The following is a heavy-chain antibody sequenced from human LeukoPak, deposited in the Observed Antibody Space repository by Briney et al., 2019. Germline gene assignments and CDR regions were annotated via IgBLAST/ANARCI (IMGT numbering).Heavy chain of an antibody. D-gene: IGHD4-17*01. J-gene: IGHJ4*02. CDR3: ARPRGSHTVPPDY. CDR1: GASFITYY. V-gene: IGHV4-34*01. Sequence: KTSETLSLTCTVSGASFITYYWSWIRQPPGKGLEWIGEINHSGSTNYNPSLKSRVTISVDTSKNQFSLKLSSVTAADTAVYYCARPRGSHTVPPDYWGQGTLVTVSS. CDR2: INHSGST.